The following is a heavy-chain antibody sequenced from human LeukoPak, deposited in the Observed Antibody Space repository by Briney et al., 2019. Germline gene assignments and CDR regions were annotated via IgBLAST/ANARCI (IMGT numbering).Heavy chain of an antibody. CDR1: GGSISTTDYY. CDR3: ARKAGGKEDY. V-gene: IGHV4-39*01. D-gene: IGHD3-16*01. J-gene: IGHJ4*02. Sequence: SETLSLTCTVSGGSISTTDYYWGWIRQPPEKGLEWIGSIYYAGSTFYNPSLKSRVTISVDTSKNQFSLKLSSVTAADTAVYYCARKAGGKEDYWGQGTLVTVSS. CDR2: IYYAGST.